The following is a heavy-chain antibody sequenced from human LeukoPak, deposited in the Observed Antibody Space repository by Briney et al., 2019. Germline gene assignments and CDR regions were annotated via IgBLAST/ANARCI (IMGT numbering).Heavy chain of an antibody. Sequence: SETLSLTCAVSGGSISSGGYSWSWIRQPPGKGLEWIVYIYHSGSTYYNPSLKGRVTISVDRSKNQFSLKLSSVTAADTAVYYCARAVVTRGVNWFDPWGQGTLVTVSS. J-gene: IGHJ5*02. CDR2: IYHSGST. V-gene: IGHV4-30-2*01. D-gene: IGHD3-16*02. CDR1: GGSISSGGYS. CDR3: ARAVVTRGVNWFDP.